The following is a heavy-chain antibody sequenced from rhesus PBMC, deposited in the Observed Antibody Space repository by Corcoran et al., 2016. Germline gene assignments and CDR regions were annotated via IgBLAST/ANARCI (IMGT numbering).Heavy chain of an antibody. CDR3: ARDYGSYFSFFDY. CDR1: GGSISSNY. V-gene: IGHV4-160*01. J-gene: IGHJ4*01. Sequence: QVQLQESGPGLVKPSETLSLTCAVAGGSISSNYRCWIRPAPGKGLGWIVRIYGSGGSTDYNPSLKSRVTISTDTSKNQFSLKLSSVTAADTAVYYCARDYGSYFSFFDYWGQGVLVTVSS. CDR2: IYGSGGST. D-gene: IGHD4-4*01.